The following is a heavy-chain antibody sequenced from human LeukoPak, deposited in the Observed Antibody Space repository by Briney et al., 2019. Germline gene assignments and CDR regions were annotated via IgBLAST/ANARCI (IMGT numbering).Heavy chain of an antibody. CDR2: IYYSGST. Sequence: SETLSLTCTVSGGSISSGGYYWSWIRQHPGKGLEWIGYIYYSGSTHYNPSLKSRVSISADTSKNRFSLKLTSVTAADTAVYYCARDLRNTMTTLDVWGQGTTVTVSS. CDR3: ARDLRNTMTTLDV. V-gene: IGHV4-30-4*08. CDR1: GGSISSGGYY. J-gene: IGHJ6*02. D-gene: IGHD4-17*01.